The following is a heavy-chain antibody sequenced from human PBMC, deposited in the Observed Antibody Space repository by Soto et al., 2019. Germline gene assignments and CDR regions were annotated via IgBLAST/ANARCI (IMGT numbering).Heavy chain of an antibody. V-gene: IGHV3-30-3*01. D-gene: IGHD3-22*01. Sequence: PGGSLRLSCAASGFTFSNYTIHWVRQAPGKGLEWVAVISYDGNNKYYTDSVKGRFTISRDNSKNTLYLQMNSLRTEDTAVYYCAIRASYYDSSGYFDYWGQGTLVTVSS. CDR3: AIRASYYDSSGYFDY. CDR1: GFTFSNYT. CDR2: ISYDGNNK. J-gene: IGHJ4*02.